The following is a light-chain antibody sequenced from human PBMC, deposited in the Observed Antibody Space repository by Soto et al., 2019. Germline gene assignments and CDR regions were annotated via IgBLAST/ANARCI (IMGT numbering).Light chain of an antibody. J-gene: IGLJ2*01. CDR3: SSYTGSSTYVV. V-gene: IGLV2-14*01. Sequence: QSALTQPASVSGSPGQSITISCTGVSSDGGGYNYVSWYVQHPGKAPKLMIYDVNNRPSGVSNRFSGSKSGNTASLTISGLRAEHEADYYCSSYTGSSTYVVFGGGAKLTVL. CDR1: SSDGGGYNY. CDR2: DVN.